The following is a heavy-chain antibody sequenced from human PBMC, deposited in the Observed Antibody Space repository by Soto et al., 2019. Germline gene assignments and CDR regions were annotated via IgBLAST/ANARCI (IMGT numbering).Heavy chain of an antibody. D-gene: IGHD2-15*01. CDR1: GFSLSTSGVG. CDR3: AHRYSPLPFNWFDX. J-gene: IGHJ5*02. V-gene: IGHV2-5*02. CDR2: IYWDDDK. Sequence: GPTLVHPTQTLTLTCTFSGFSLSTSGVGVCWIRQPPGKALEWLALIYWDDDKRYSPSLKNRLTITKDTSKNQVVLTMTNMDTVETATYYCAHRYSPLPFNWFDXWGQGTLVTVSX.